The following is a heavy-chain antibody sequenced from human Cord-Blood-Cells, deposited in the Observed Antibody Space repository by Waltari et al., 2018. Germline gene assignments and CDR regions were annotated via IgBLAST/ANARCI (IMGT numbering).Heavy chain of an antibody. Sequence: QVQLVQSGAEVKKPGSSVKVSCKASGGTCSSYTISWVPQAPGQGLEWRGRIIHFLGISNYAQKFQGRVTITADKSTSTAYMELSSLRSEDTAVYYCARVNGDYNWFDPWGQGTLVTVSS. CDR3: ARVNGDYNWFDP. CDR2: IIHFLGIS. J-gene: IGHJ5*02. V-gene: IGHV1-69*02. CDR1: GGTCSSYT. D-gene: IGHD4-17*01.